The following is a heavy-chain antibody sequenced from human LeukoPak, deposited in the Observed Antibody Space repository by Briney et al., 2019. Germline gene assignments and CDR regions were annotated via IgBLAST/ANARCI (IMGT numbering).Heavy chain of an antibody. Sequence: GGSLRLSCAASGFRVSSYYMNWVRQAPGRGLEWVSVLYSGGNTHYGGSVKGRFTISRDDYSNELFLQMNSLRVEDTAVYYCARAGYSSTWYSRYFDLWGRGTLVTVSS. CDR2: LYSGGNT. CDR3: ARAGYSSTWYSRYFDL. J-gene: IGHJ2*01. CDR1: GFRVSSYY. V-gene: IGHV3-53*01. D-gene: IGHD6-13*01.